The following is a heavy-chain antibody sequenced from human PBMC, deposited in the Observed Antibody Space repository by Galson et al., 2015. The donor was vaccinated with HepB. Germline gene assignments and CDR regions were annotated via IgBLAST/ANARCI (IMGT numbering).Heavy chain of an antibody. J-gene: IGHJ2*01. V-gene: IGHV1-2*02. D-gene: IGHD1-26*01. CDR3: ARWSRWELPPYYWYFDL. CDR2: INPNSGGT. CDR1: GYTFTGYY. Sequence: SVKVSCKASGYTFTGYYMHWVRQAPGQGLEWMGWINPNSGGTNYAQKFQGRVTMTRDTSISTAYMELSRLRSDDTAVYYCARWSRWELPPYYWYFDLWGRGTLVTVSS.